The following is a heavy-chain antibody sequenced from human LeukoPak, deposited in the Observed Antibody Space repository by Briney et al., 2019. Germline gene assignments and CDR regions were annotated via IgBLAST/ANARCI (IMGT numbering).Heavy chain of an antibody. V-gene: IGHV3-53*01. J-gene: IGHJ4*02. D-gene: IGHD2-15*01. CDR2: ISNNGGYT. Sequence: GGSLRLSCAASGFTFSNAWMNWVRQAPGKGLEWVSAISNNGGYTYYADSVKGRFTISRDNSKNTLYLQMNRLRAEDTAVYYCGVFSGLDYWGQGALVTVSS. CDR1: GFTFSNAW. CDR3: GVFSGLDY.